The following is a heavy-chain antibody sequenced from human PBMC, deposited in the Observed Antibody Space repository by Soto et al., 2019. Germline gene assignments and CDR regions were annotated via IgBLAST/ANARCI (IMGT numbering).Heavy chain of an antibody. CDR2: IYTGDSDT. J-gene: IGHJ5*02. D-gene: IGHD3-9*01. CDR3: AKFQRYFDRTGYLDA. CDR1: GFGFDITW. Sequence: PGASLKISCKGSGFGFDITWLAWLRQVPGKGLEWVGLIYTGDSDTRSSPSLEGRVTLSVDKSITTAYLHLTSLKESDTGTYYCAKFQRYFDRTGYLDAWGQGTPVTVSS. V-gene: IGHV5-51*01.